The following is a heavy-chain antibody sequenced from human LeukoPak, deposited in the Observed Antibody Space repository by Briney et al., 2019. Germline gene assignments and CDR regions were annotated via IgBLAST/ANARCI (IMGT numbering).Heavy chain of an antibody. CDR1: GFTVSSNY. CDR3: ARGFRLPPDFDY. J-gene: IGHJ4*02. V-gene: IGHV3-53*04. D-gene: IGHD5-18*01. CDR2: IYSGGST. Sequence: GGSLRLSCAASGFTVSSNYMSWVRQAPGKGLEWVSVIYSGGSTYYADSGKGRFTSSRHNSKNTLYLQMNSLRAEDTAVYYCARGFRLPPDFDYWGQGTLVTVSS.